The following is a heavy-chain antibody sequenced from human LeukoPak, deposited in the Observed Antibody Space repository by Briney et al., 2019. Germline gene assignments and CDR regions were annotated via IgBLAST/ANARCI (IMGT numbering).Heavy chain of an antibody. V-gene: IGHV3-30*07. Sequence: PGSSLRLSCAASGFTFSRNVMHWVRQAPGKGLEWVALISYDGNNNFYADSVKGRFTISRDNSKNTLHLQMNSLRAEDTALYYCAKATTAIVVDNFFDYWGQGTLVSVSS. CDR2: ISYDGNNN. CDR3: AKATTAIVVDNFFDY. J-gene: IGHJ4*02. D-gene: IGHD3-22*01. CDR1: GFTFSRNV.